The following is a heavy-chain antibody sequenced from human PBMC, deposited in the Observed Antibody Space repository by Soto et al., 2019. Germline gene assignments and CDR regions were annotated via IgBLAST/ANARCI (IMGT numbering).Heavy chain of an antibody. V-gene: IGHV3-48*01. CDR2: ITSSSTTI. D-gene: IGHD6-13*01. Sequence: PGGSLRLSCAASGFTFSSYSMNWVRQAPGKGLEWISYITSSSTTISYADSVKGRFTISRDNAKNSLYLQMNSLRAEDTAVYYCAKGYGYRSTWLFDYWGQGTLVTVSA. CDR3: AKGYGYRSTWLFDY. CDR1: GFTFSSYS. J-gene: IGHJ4*02.